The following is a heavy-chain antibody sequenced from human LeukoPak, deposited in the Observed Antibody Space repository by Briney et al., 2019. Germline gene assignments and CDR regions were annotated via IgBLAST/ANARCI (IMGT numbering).Heavy chain of an antibody. D-gene: IGHD2-21*02. V-gene: IGHV4-38-2*02. CDR1: GYSISTGYY. CDR2: FYHGGST. Sequence: SETLSLTCTVSGYSISTGYYWDWIRQPPGKGLEWIGTFYHGGSTYYNPSLKSRVTISVDTSKNQFSLRLNSVTAADSAVYYCARGAIYCGGDCRSFDIWGQGTMLTVSS. CDR3: ARGAIYCGGDCRSFDI. J-gene: IGHJ3*02.